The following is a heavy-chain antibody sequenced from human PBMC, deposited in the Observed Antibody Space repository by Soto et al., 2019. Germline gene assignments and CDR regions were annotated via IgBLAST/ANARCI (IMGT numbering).Heavy chain of an antibody. Sequence: QVQLVQSGAEVKKHGSSVKVSCKASGGTFSSYAISWVRQAPGQGLEWMGGIIPIFGTANYAQKFQGRVTITADESTSTAYMELSSLRSEDTAVYYCARVGYWISTSCDSPYYYYGMDVWGQGTTVTVSS. CDR3: ARVGYWISTSCDSPYYYYGMDV. D-gene: IGHD2-2*02. V-gene: IGHV1-69*12. CDR1: GGTFSSYA. J-gene: IGHJ6*02. CDR2: IIPIFGTA.